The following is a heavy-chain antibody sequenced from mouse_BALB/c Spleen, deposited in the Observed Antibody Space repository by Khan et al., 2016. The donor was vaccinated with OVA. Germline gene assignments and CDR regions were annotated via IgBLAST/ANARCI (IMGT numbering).Heavy chain of an antibody. D-gene: IGHD3-3*01. Sequence: VQLQQSGPELVKPGASVKISCKASGYSFTGYFMNWVMQSHGKSLEWIGRINPHIGETLYKQKFMGKATLTVDESSSTAPMELRSLASDDSSVYYCSRIDRRDFDYWGQGTTLTVSS. CDR2: INPHIGET. V-gene: IGHV1-20*02. CDR1: GYSFTGYF. CDR3: SRIDRRDFDY. J-gene: IGHJ2*01.